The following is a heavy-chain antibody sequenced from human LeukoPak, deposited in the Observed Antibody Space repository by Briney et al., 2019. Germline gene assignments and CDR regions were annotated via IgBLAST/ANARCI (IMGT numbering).Heavy chain of an antibody. CDR2: IYYSGST. J-gene: IGHJ4*02. CDR3: ARRPPYYYDSSGLDYFDY. Sequence: SETLSLTCTVSGGSISSSSYYWGWIRQPPGKGLEWIGSIYYSGSTYYNPSLKSRVTISVDTSKNQFSLKLSSVTAAVTAVYYCARRPPYYYDSSGLDYFDYWGQGTLVTVSS. D-gene: IGHD3-22*01. V-gene: IGHV4-39*01. CDR1: GGSISSSSYY.